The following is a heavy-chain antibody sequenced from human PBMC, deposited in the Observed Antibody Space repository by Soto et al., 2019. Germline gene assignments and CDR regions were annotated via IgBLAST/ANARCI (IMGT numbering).Heavy chain of an antibody. V-gene: IGHV1-18*04. Sequence: QVQLVQSGAEVTKPGSSVKVSCKASGGTFSSYGISWVRQAPGQGLEWMGWISAYNGNTNYAQKLQGRVTMTTDTSTSTAYMELRSLRSDDTAVYYCARDEAYYGSGSGWFDPWGQGTLVTVSS. J-gene: IGHJ5*02. CDR3: ARDEAYYGSGSGWFDP. CDR2: ISAYNGNT. CDR1: GGTFSSYG. D-gene: IGHD3-10*01.